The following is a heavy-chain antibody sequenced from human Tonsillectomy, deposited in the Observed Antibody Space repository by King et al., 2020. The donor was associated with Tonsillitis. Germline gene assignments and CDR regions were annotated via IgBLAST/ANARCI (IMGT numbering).Heavy chain of an antibody. V-gene: IGHV3-23*04. CDR1: GFTFNNYA. Sequence: VQLVESGGGLVQPGGSLRLSCVASGFTFNNYAMSWVRQAPGKGLEWVSAISGGGGSTYYADSVGGRFIISRDNSKNTLYLQINSLRAEDTATYYCAKGLSESGHLDFPYWGQGTLVTVSS. CDR3: AKGLSESGHLDFPY. CDR2: ISGGGGST. J-gene: IGHJ1*01. D-gene: IGHD3-3*01.